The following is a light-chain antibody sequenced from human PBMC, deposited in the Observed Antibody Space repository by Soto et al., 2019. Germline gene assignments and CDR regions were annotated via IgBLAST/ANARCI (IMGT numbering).Light chain of an antibody. CDR3: QQYGSSPWT. CDR2: GAS. CDR1: QSVSSSY. V-gene: IGKV3-20*01. J-gene: IGKJ1*01. Sequence: EIVLTQSPGTLSLSPGERVTLSCRASQSVSSSYLAWYQQKPGQAPRLLIYGASSRATGIPDRFSGSRSGTDFTLTISRLEPEDFAVYYCQQYGSSPWTFGQGTKVEI.